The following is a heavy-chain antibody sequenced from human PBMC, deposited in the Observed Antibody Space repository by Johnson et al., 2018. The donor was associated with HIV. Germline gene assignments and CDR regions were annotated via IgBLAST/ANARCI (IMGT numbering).Heavy chain of an antibody. Sequence: QVQLVESGGGVVQPGRSLRLSCAASGFTFSSYGMHWVRQAPGKGLEWVAVISYDGSNKYYADSVKGRFTISRDHSKNTLYLQMNSLRAEEPPVYYCARDRYPRRYFDWLFDAFDIWGQGTMVTVSS. D-gene: IGHD3-9*01. CDR3: ARDRYPRRYFDWLFDAFDI. J-gene: IGHJ3*02. CDR1: GFTFSSYG. CDR2: ISYDGSNK. V-gene: IGHV3-30*03.